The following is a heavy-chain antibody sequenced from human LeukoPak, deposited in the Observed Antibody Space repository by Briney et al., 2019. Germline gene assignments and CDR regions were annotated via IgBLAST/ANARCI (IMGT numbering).Heavy chain of an antibody. CDR3: ARESSPAGLGN. CDR1: GFTLNSDW. CDR2: VNPDGSIT. Sequence: PGGSLRPSCAASGFTLNSDWMHWVRQGPGKGLLWLSRVNPDGSITGYADSVKGRFTISRDIAKNTLDLQLNSLRAEDTAVYYCARESSPAGLGNWGQGTLVTVST. D-gene: IGHD2-2*01. V-gene: IGHV3-74*01. J-gene: IGHJ4*01.